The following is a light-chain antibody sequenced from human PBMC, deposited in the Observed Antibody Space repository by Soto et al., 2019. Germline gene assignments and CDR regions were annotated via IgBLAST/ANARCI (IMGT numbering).Light chain of an antibody. J-gene: IGKJ1*01. V-gene: IGKV1-39*01. CDR1: QSISAH. Sequence: DIQMTQSPSSLSASVGDRVTITCRASQSISAHLNWYQQKPGKAPDLLIYGASSLHSGVPSRFSGGGSETVFTLTISHLQPEDFATYYCQQTYSLPWTFGKGTKVDIK. CDR3: QQTYSLPWT. CDR2: GAS.